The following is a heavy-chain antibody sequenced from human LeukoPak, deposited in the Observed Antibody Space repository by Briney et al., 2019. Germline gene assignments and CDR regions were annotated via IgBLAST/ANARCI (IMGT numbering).Heavy chain of an antibody. V-gene: IGHV3-9*01. J-gene: IGHJ4*02. CDR3: AKGRSSSWYPYYFDY. CDR1: GFTFDDYA. D-gene: IGHD6-13*01. Sequence: GRSLRLSCAAPGFTFDDYAMHWVRQAPGKGLEWVSGISWNSGSIGYADSVKGRFTISRDNAKNSLYLQMNSLRAEDTALYYCAKGRSSSWYPYYFDYWGQGTLVTVSS. CDR2: ISWNSGSI.